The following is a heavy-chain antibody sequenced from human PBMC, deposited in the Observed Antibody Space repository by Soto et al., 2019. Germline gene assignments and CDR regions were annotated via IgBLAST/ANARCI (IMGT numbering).Heavy chain of an antibody. CDR2: INHSGNT. V-gene: IGHV4-34*01. D-gene: IGHD6-19*01. CDR3: GPRGAVADPRGY. J-gene: IGHJ4*02. Sequence: QVQLQLWGAGLLKPSESLSLTCAVYGGSFSDFYWTWIRQLPGKGLEWIGEINHSGNTNYNPSLKSRVAISVDTSKNQFSLYLGFVTAADTAVYYCGPRGAVADPRGYWGQGTLVTVSS. CDR1: GGSFSDFY.